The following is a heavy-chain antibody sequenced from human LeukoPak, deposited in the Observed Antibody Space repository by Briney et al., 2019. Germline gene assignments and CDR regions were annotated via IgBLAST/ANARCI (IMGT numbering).Heavy chain of an antibody. J-gene: IGHJ5*02. CDR1: GYTFTNYY. CDR2: INPTGGST. Sequence: GASVKVSCTASGYTFTNYYMHWVRQAPGQGLEWMGIINPTGGSTTYAQKFQGRVTMTGDTSTSTVYMELSSLRSEDTAVYYCARARVAVAGKGGNRFDPWGQGTLVTVSS. D-gene: IGHD6-19*01. V-gene: IGHV1-46*01. CDR3: ARARVAVAGKGGNRFDP.